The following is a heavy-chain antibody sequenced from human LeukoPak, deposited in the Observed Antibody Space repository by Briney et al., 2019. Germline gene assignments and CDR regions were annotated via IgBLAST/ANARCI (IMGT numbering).Heavy chain of an antibody. CDR2: ISGSGGST. J-gene: IGHJ5*02. V-gene: IGHV3-23*01. CDR3: AKDRPLGEWDIVVVPAARKGYNWFDP. Sequence: PGGSLRLSCAASGFTFSSYAMSWVRQAPGKGLEWVSAISGSGGSTYYADSVKGRFTISRDNSKNTLYLQMNSLRSEDTAVYYCAKDRPLGEWDIVVVPAARKGYNWFDPWGQGTLVTVSS. CDR1: GFTFSSYA. D-gene: IGHD2-2*01.